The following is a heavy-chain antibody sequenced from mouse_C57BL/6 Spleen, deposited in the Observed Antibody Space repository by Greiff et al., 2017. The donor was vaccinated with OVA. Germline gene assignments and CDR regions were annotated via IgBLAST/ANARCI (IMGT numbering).Heavy chain of an antibody. V-gene: IGHV1-81*01. J-gene: IGHJ4*01. CDR3: ARSGYDYDLYAMDY. CDR2: IYPRSGNT. D-gene: IGHD2-4*01. Sequence: SGAELARPGASVKLSCKASGYTFTSYGISWVKQRTGQGLEWIGEIYPRSGNTYYNEKFKGKATLTADKSSSTAYMELRSLTSEDSAVYFCARSGYDYDLYAMDYWGQGTSVTVSS. CDR1: GYTFTSYG.